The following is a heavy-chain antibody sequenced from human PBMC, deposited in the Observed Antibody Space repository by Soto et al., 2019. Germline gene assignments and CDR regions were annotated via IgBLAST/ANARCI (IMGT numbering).Heavy chain of an antibody. D-gene: IGHD3-3*01. V-gene: IGHV3-30-3*01. CDR1: GFTFSSYA. CDR3: ARDKVFGVVNPYYYYYGMDV. Sequence: QVQLVESGGGVVQPGRSLRLSCAASGFTFSSYAMHWVRQAPGKGLEWVAVISYDGSNKYYADSVKGRFTISRDNSKNTMYLKMNSLRAEDTAVYYCARDKVFGVVNPYYYYYGMDVWGQGTTVTVSS. CDR2: ISYDGSNK. J-gene: IGHJ6*02.